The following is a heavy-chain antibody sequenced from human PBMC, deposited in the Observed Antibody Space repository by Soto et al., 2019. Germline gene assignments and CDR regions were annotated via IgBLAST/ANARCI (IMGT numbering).Heavy chain of an antibody. J-gene: IGHJ2*01. CDR3: AKKGPPSGDHKNWYFDL. CDR2: IIGSGAST. CDR1: GFTFSSYT. Sequence: PGGSLRLSCAASGFTFSSYTMTWVRQAPGKGLEWISVIIGSGASTYYADSVKGRFTISRDNSKNTLYLQMIGLRAEDTAVYYFAKKGPPSGDHKNWYFDLWGRGALVTVSS. D-gene: IGHD1-26*01. V-gene: IGHV3-23*01.